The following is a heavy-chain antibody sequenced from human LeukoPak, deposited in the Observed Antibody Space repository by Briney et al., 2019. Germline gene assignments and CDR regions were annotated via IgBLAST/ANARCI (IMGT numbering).Heavy chain of an antibody. D-gene: IGHD1-26*01. CDR1: GFTFGSYA. CDR3: AKLGQDVGDV. Sequence: GGSLRLSCAASGFTFGSYAMSWVRQAPGRGLEWVSGISGSGDTTSYVDSVKGRFTISRDNSKSTLYLQMNSLRAEDTAVYYCAKLGQDVGDVWGKGTTVTVSS. CDR2: ISGSGDTT. J-gene: IGHJ6*04. V-gene: IGHV3-23*01.